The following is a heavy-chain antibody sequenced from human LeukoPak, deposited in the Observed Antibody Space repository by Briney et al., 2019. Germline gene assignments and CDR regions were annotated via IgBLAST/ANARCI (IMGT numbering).Heavy chain of an antibody. V-gene: IGHV3-15*01. CDR3: ANPATKYCSSTSCYDSFDY. CDR1: GFTFSNAW. CDR2: IKSKTDGGTT. J-gene: IGHJ4*02. Sequence: GGSLRLSCAASGFTFSNAWMSWVRQAPGKGLEWVGRIKSKTDGGTTDYAAPVKGRFTISRDDSKNTLYLQMNSLRAEDTAVYYCANPATKYCSSTSCYDSFDYWGQGTLVTVSS. D-gene: IGHD2-2*01.